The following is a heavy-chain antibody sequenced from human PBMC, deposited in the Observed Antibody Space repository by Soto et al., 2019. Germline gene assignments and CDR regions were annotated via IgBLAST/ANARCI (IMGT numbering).Heavy chain of an antibody. CDR2: ISKSGDAT. Sequence: GSLRLSCAASGFTFRDFAMNWVRQTPGKGLEWVSFISKSGDATHYADSVKGRFSISRDNSKNTVFLKMNSLRAEDTALYFCVPRHLEKDDTLQPLLYFAFWGKGTLVTVSS. CDR1: GFTFRDFA. J-gene: IGHJ4*02. V-gene: IGHV3-23*01. CDR3: VPRHLEKDDTLQPLLYFAF. D-gene: IGHD3-3*02.